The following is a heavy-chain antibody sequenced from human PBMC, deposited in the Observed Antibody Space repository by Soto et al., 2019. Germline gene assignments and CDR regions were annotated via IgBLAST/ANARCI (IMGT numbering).Heavy chain of an antibody. Sequence: ASVKVSCKASGGTFSSYAISWVRQAPGQGLEWMGGIIPIFGTANYAQKFQGRVTITADESTSTAYMELSSLRSEDTAVYYCARDLAAGGGWFDPWGQGTLVTVSS. D-gene: IGHD3-16*01. J-gene: IGHJ5*02. V-gene: IGHV1-69*13. CDR2: IIPIFGTA. CDR3: ARDLAAGGGWFDP. CDR1: GGTFSSYA.